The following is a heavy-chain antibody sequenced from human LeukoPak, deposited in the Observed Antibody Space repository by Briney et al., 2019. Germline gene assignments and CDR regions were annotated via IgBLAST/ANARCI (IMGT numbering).Heavy chain of an antibody. V-gene: IGHV3-30*04. CDR3: ARDRGSLYSCGMDV. D-gene: IGHD3-10*01. Sequence: GGSLRLSCAASGFTFSGYAMHWVRQAPGKGLEWVAIISSDGSKIYYADSVKGRFTISRDNSKNTLYLQMNSLRAEDTAVYYCARDRGSLYSCGMDVWGQGTTVTVSS. CDR1: GFTFSGYA. CDR2: ISSDGSKI. J-gene: IGHJ6*02.